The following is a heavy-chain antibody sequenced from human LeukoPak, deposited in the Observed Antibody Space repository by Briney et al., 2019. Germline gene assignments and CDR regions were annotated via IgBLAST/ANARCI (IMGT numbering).Heavy chain of an antibody. CDR2: IYHSGST. CDR1: GGSISSGGYS. V-gene: IGHV4-30-2*01. Sequence: SETLSLTCAVSGGSISSGGYSWSWIRQPPGKGLEWIGYIYHSGSTYYNPSLKSRVTTSVDRSKNQFSLKLSSVTAADTAVYYCAREVRGVGEIDYWGQGTLVTVSS. J-gene: IGHJ4*02. CDR3: AREVRGVGEIDY. D-gene: IGHD3-10*01.